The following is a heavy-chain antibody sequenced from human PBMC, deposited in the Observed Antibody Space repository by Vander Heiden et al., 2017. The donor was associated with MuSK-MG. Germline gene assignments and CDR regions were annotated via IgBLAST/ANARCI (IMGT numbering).Heavy chain of an antibody. J-gene: IGHJ3*02. D-gene: IGHD6-13*01. CDR3: AKFRSSIWYRADALDI. Sequence: ELQLLESGGALVQPGGSLRLSCAAPGFTFSSSAMSRARQAPGTGLDTDSGMSGRGGNTYYADSVKVRVTISRDNSKKTLDLQMNSLRAEHTAVYYCAKFRSSIWYRADALDIWGQGTLVTVSS. CDR2: MSGRGGNT. CDR1: GFTFSSSA. V-gene: IGHV3-23*01.